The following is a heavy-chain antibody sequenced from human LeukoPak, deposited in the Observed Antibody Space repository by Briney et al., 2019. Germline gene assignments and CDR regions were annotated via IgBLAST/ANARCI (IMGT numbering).Heavy chain of an antibody. J-gene: IGHJ3*02. CDR2: INHSGST. Sequence: PSETLSLTCTVSGGSISSGGYYWRWIRQPPGKGLEWIGEINHSGSTNYNPSLKSRVTISVDTSKNQFSLKLSSVTAADTAVYYCARGSGSAIWGQGTMVTVSS. D-gene: IGHD6-19*01. CDR1: GGSISSGGYY. CDR3: ARGSGSAI. V-gene: IGHV4-39*07.